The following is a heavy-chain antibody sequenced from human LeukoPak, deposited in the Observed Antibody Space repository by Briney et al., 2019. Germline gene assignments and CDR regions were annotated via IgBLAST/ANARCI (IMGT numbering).Heavy chain of an antibody. CDR1: GFTFSSYT. Sequence: GGSLRLSCAASGFTFSSYTMTWVRQAPGKGLEWVVVISSDGRKTYYADSVKGRFTISRDNSKNTLYLQMNSLRAEDTAVYYCAKRYSGSQAFDYWGQGTLVTVSS. CDR2: ISSDGRKT. D-gene: IGHD1-26*01. J-gene: IGHJ4*02. V-gene: IGHV3-30*18. CDR3: AKRYSGSQAFDY.